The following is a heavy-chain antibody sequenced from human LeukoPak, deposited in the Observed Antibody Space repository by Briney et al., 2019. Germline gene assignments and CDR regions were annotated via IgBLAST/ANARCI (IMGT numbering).Heavy chain of an antibody. J-gene: IGHJ6*03. Sequence: SVKVSCKASGGTFSSYAISWVRQAPGQGLEWMGGIIPIFGTANYAQKFQGRVTITADKSTSTAYMELSSLRSEDTAVYYCARATVTTTGYYYYYYMGVWGKGTTVTVSS. CDR2: IIPIFGTA. CDR1: GGTFSSYA. D-gene: IGHD4-11*01. V-gene: IGHV1-69*06. CDR3: ARATVTTTGYYYYYYMGV.